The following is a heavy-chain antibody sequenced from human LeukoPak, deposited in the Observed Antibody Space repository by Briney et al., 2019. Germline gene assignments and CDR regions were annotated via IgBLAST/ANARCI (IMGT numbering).Heavy chain of an antibody. CDR1: GYTFTSYG. D-gene: IGHD3-9*01. CDR2: ISAYNGNT. J-gene: IGHJ5*02. Sequence: ASVKVSCKASGYTFTSYGISWVRQAPGQGLEWMGWISAYNGNTNYAQKLQGRVTMTTDTSTSTAYMELRSLRSDDTAVYYCARKGKDGYYDILTGSNWFDPWGQGTLVTVSS. V-gene: IGHV1-18*01. CDR3: ARKGKDGYYDILTGSNWFDP.